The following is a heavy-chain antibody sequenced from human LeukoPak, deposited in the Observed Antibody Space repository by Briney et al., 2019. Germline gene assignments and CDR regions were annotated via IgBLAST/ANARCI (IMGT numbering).Heavy chain of an antibody. CDR3: ARTTEGYCRGRSCYSYYYYMDV. J-gene: IGHJ6*03. Sequence: SETLSLTCAVSGGSISSSNWWSWVRQPPGKGLEWIGYIYYSGSTNYNPSLKSRVTISVDTSKNQFSLKLSSVTAADTAVYYCARTTEGYCRGRSCYSYYYYMDVWGKGTTVTVSS. CDR1: GGSISSSNW. V-gene: IGHV4-4*02. CDR2: IYYSGST. D-gene: IGHD2-15*01.